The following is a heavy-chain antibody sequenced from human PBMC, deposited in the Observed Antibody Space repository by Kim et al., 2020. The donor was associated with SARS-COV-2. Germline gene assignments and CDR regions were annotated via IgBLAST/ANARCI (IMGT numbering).Heavy chain of an antibody. CDR1: GGSISSYY. D-gene: IGHD3-9*01. CDR3: ARFGIGWYDILTGYYRPDAFDI. Sequence: SETLSLTCTVSGGSISSYYWSWIRQPPGKGLEWIGYIYYSGSTNYNPSLKSRVTISVDTSKNQFSLKLSSVTAADTAVYYCARFGIGWYDILTGYYRPDAFDIWRQGTMVTVSS. J-gene: IGHJ3*02. CDR2: IYYSGST. V-gene: IGHV4-59*01.